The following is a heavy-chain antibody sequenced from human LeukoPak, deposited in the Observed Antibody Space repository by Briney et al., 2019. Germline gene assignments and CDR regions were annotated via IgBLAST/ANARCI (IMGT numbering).Heavy chain of an antibody. Sequence: GGSLRLSCAASGYTLSMYSMVWVRQAPGKGLEWISYISSTSTDMDYADSVKGRFTISRDNAKNSLYLQMNSLRVEDTGVYYCARVRGAWFGEPFDYWGQGTLVTVSS. D-gene: IGHD3-10*01. CDR2: ISSTSTDM. J-gene: IGHJ4*02. CDR1: GYTLSMYS. V-gene: IGHV3-48*01. CDR3: ARVRGAWFGEPFDY.